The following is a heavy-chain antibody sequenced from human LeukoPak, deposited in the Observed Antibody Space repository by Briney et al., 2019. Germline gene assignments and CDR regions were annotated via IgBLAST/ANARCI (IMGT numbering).Heavy chain of an antibody. CDR2: IYPGDSDT. V-gene: IGHV5-51*01. CDR1: GYSFTSYW. D-gene: IGHD2-8*01. Sequence: GESLKISCKGSGYSFTSYWIGWVRQMPGKGLEWMGIIYPGDSDTRYSPSFQGQVTISADKSTSTAYLQWSSLKASDTAMYYCARGYCTNGVCYLQHAFDIWGQGTMVTVSS. CDR3: ARGYCTNGVCYLQHAFDI. J-gene: IGHJ3*02.